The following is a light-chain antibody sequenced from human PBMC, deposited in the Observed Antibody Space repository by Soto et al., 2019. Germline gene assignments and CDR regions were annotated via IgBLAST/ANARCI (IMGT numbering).Light chain of an antibody. CDR2: EVS. CDR3: SSYSSSSTLV. CDR1: SSDVGGYNY. Sequence: QSVLTQPASVSGSPGQSITIACTGTSSDVGGYNYVSWLQQHPGKAPKLMIYEVSNRPSGVSNRFSASKSGNTASLTISGLQAEDEATYYCSSYSSSSTLVFGTGTKVTVL. V-gene: IGLV2-14*01. J-gene: IGLJ1*01.